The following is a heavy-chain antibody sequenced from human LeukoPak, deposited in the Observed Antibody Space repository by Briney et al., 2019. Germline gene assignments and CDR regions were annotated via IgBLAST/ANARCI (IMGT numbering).Heavy chain of an antibody. D-gene: IGHD5-12*01. CDR3: ARLVGGYDSYYFDY. Sequence: GASVKVCCKASGYTFTGYYMHWVRQAPGQGLEWMGWINPNSGGTNYAQKFQGRVTMTRDTSISTAYMELSRLRSDDTAVYYCARLVGGYDSYYFDYWGQGTLVTVSS. CDR2: INPNSGGT. V-gene: IGHV1-2*02. CDR1: GYTFTGYY. J-gene: IGHJ4*02.